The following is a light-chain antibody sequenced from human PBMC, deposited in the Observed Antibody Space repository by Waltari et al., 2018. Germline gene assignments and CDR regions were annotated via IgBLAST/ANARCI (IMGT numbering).Light chain of an antibody. CDR1: SSDVGSYNL. Sequence: QSALTQPASVSGSPGQSITISCTGTSSDVGSYNLVSWYQQHPGKAPKLMIYEGSKRASWVSNRFAGSKSGNTASLTISGLQAEDEADYYCCSYAGSSTLYVVFGGGTKLTVL. CDR3: CSYAGSSTLYVV. J-gene: IGLJ2*01. CDR2: EGS. V-gene: IGLV2-23*03.